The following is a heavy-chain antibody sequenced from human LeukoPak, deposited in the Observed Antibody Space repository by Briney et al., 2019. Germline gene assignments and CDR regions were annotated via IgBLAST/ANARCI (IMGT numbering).Heavy chain of an antibody. D-gene: IGHD3-3*01. CDR3: ARGTDFWSGPSPFDY. CDR1: GFTFSSHA. J-gene: IGHJ4*02. CDR2: ISYDGSNK. Sequence: GGSLRLSCAASGFTFSSHAMHWVRQAPGKGLEWVAVISYDGSNKYYADSVKGRFTISRDNSKNTLYLQMNSLRAEDTAVYYCARGTDFWSGPSPFDYWGQGTLVTVSS. V-gene: IGHV3-30-3*01.